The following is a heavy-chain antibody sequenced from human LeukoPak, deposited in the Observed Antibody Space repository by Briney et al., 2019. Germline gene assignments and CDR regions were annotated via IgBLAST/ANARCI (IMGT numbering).Heavy chain of an antibody. J-gene: IGHJ4*02. Sequence: PGRSLRLSCAASGFTFSSYGMHWVRQAPGKGLEWVAVISYDGSNKYYADSVKGRFTISRDNSKNTLYLQMNSLRAEDTAVYYCAKEEWLGNMNYFDYWGQGTLVTVSS. V-gene: IGHV3-30*18. D-gene: IGHD3-3*01. CDR2: ISYDGSNK. CDR3: AKEEWLGNMNYFDY. CDR1: GFTFSSYG.